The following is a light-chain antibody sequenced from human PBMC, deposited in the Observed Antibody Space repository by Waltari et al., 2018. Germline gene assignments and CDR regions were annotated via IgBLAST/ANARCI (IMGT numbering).Light chain of an antibody. CDR1: SSDVGTYNL. J-gene: IGLJ1*01. Sequence: QSALTQPASVSGSPGPSITISCSGTSSDVGTYNLVSWYQHHPGKAPKLMIYEATKRPSGVSSRFSASKSGNTASLTISGLQAEDEAEYYCCSYAGSDTYVFGTGTKVTVL. V-gene: IGLV2-23*01. CDR2: EAT. CDR3: CSYAGSDTYV.